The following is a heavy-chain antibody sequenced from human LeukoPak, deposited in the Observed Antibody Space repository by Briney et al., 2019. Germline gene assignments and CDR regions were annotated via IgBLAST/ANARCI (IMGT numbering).Heavy chain of an antibody. D-gene: IGHD6-19*01. CDR1: GFTFTSCA. V-gene: IGHV3-23*01. J-gene: IGHJ4*01. CDR2: ITGSGGGTT. CDR3: AKGIYSSGWSYFDY. Sequence: SGGSLRLSCAASGFTFTSCAMTWVRQAPGKGLEWVSAITGSGGGTTYYADSVKGRFTISRDDSKNTLYLQMNSLRAEDTAVYYCAKGIYSSGWSYFDYWGHGTLVTVSS.